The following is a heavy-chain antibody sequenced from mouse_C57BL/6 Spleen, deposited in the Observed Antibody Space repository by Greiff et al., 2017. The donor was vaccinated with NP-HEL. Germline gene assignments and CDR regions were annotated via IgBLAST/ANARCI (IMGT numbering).Heavy chain of an antibody. D-gene: IGHD2-2*01. CDR1: GYTFTDYY. J-gene: IGHJ3*01. CDR2: INPNNGGT. Sequence: EVQLQQSGPELVKPGASVKISCKASGYTFTDYYMNWVKQSHGKSLEWIGDINPNNGGTSYNQKFKGKATLTVDKSSSTAYMELRSLTSEDSAVYYCARSTMVTTGPFAYWGQGTLVTVSA. V-gene: IGHV1-26*01. CDR3: ARSTMVTTGPFAY.